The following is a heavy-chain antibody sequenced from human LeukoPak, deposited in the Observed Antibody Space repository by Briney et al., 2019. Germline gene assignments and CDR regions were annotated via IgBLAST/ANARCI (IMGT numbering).Heavy chain of an antibody. V-gene: IGHV3-23*01. D-gene: IGHD6-13*01. Sequence: GGSLRLSCTVSGFSFSSYAMSWVRQAPGKGLEWVSAISGSGGSTYYADSVKGRFTISSDNSKNTLYLQMNSLRDEDTAVYYCAKDRGAAAGLDYWSQGTLVTVSS. CDR3: AKDRGAAAGLDY. CDR2: ISGSGGST. J-gene: IGHJ4*02. CDR1: GFSFSSYA.